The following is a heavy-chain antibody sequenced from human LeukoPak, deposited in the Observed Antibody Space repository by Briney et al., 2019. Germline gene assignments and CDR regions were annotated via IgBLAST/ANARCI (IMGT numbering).Heavy chain of an antibody. Sequence: SETLSLTCAVYGGSFSGYYWSWIRQPPGKGLEWIGEINHSRSTNYNPSLKSRVTISVDTSKNQFSLKLSSVTAADTAVYYCARVPGYSRSRGAFDIWGQGTMVTVSS. J-gene: IGHJ3*02. CDR3: ARVPGYSRSRGAFDI. CDR1: GGSFSGYY. D-gene: IGHD6-13*01. V-gene: IGHV4-34*01. CDR2: INHSRST.